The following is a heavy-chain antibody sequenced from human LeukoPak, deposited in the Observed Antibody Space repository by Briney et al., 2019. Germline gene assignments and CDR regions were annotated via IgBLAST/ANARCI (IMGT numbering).Heavy chain of an antibody. Sequence: GGSLRLSCAASGFTFSSYAMSWVRQAPGKGLVWVSRINNDGSTTTYADSVKGRFTMSRDNAKNTLYLQMNSLRAEDTAVYYCARVRVSSGYYIDYWGQGTLVTVSS. J-gene: IGHJ4*02. CDR3: ARVRVSSGYYIDY. D-gene: IGHD3-22*01. V-gene: IGHV3-74*01. CDR1: GFTFSSYA. CDR2: INNDGSTT.